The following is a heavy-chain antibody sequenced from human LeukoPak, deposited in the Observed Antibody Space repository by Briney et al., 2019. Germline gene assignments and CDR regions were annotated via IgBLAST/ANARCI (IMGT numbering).Heavy chain of an antibody. CDR1: GFTFSSYA. CDR3: TTPPGYYDVSPFDL. CDR2: ISGSGGST. J-gene: IGHJ4*02. V-gene: IGHV3-23*01. D-gene: IGHD3-16*01. Sequence: PGGSLRLSCAASGFTFSSYAMSWVRQAPGKGLEWVSAISGSGGSTYYADSVKGRFTISRDNSKNTLYLQMNSLKTEDSAVYYCTTPPGYYDVSPFDLWGQGTLVTVSS.